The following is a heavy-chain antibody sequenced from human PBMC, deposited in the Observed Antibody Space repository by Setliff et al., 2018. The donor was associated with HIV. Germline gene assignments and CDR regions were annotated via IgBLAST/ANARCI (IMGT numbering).Heavy chain of an antibody. D-gene: IGHD6-13*01. Sequence: ASVKVSCKPSGSTFSPYDINWVRQATGQGLEWMGWMNPNSGNTGYAQKFQGRVTMTRNTSISTAYMELSRLRSDDTAVYYCSSSWSRIRYYCMDVWGQGTTVTVSS. CDR2: MNPNSGNT. V-gene: IGHV1-8*01. CDR3: SSSWSRIRYYCMDV. J-gene: IGHJ6*02. CDR1: GSTFSPYD.